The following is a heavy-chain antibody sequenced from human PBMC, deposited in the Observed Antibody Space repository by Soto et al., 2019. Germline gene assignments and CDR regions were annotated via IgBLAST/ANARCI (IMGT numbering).Heavy chain of an antibody. V-gene: IGHV1-18*04. Sequence: GASVQLSCKTSGYPFSSYRISWVRHAPGQGLGWMGWISAYNGNTNYAQKLQGRVTMTTDTSTSTAYMELRSLRSDDTAVYYCAREGRFVEWSKHRFDEWGEGTLVTVS. CDR2: ISAYNGNT. CDR1: GYPFSSYR. D-gene: IGHD3-3*01. CDR3: AREGRFVEWSKHRFDE. J-gene: IGHJ4*02.